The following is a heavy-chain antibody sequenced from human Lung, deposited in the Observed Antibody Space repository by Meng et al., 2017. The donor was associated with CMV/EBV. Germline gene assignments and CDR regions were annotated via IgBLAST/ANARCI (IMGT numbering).Heavy chain of an antibody. CDR3: ATYGWTPDY. J-gene: IGHJ4*02. CDR2: IKQDGSEI. Sequence: GESLKISCAASGFSFSTYWMNWVRQAPGKGLEWVASIKQDGSEIYYVDSVKGRFTISRDNAKKSLYLQMDSLRAEETAVYYCATYGWTPDYWGQGTLVTVSS. CDR1: GFSFSTYW. D-gene: IGHD2-8*02. V-gene: IGHV3-7*01.